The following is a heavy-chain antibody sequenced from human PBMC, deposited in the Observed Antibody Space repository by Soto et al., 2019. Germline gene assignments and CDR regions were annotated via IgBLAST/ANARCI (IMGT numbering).Heavy chain of an antibody. J-gene: IGHJ5*02. Sequence: PSETLSLTCTVSGGSISSYYGGWILQPPGKGLEWIGYIYDSGSTNYNPSLKSRVPISVDTSKNQFSLKLSSVTAADTAVYYCARLGGYCSGGSCYSRMPWFDPWGSGTLVTVSS. V-gene: IGHV4-59*01. CDR3: ARLGGYCSGGSCYSRMPWFDP. D-gene: IGHD2-15*01. CDR1: GGSISSYY. CDR2: IYDSGST.